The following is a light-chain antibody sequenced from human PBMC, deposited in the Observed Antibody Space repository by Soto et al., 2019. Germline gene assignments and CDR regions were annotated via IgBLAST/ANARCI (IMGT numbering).Light chain of an antibody. Sequence: DVVMTQSPLSLPVTLGQPASISCRSSQSLVYSDGNTYLNWFQQRPGQSPRRLIYKVSNRDSGVPDRFSGRGSGTDFTMKISRVEAEDVGVNYCMQGTHWPPITFGQGTRLEIK. CDR1: QSLVYSDGNTY. CDR3: MQGTHWPPIT. V-gene: IGKV2-30*01. CDR2: KVS. J-gene: IGKJ5*01.